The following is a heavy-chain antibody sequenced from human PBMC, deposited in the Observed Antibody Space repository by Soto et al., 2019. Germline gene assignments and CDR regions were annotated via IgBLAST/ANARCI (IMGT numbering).Heavy chain of an antibody. Sequence: EVQLVESGGGLVQPGGSLRLSCAASGFTVSSNYMSWVRQAPGKGLEWVSVIYSGGSTYYADSVKGRFTISRHNSKNTLYLQMNSLRAEDTAVYYWASGSPGDAFDIWGQGTMVTVSS. D-gene: IGHD3-10*01. CDR1: GFTVSSNY. V-gene: IGHV3-53*04. CDR2: IYSGGST. J-gene: IGHJ3*02. CDR3: ASGSPGDAFDI.